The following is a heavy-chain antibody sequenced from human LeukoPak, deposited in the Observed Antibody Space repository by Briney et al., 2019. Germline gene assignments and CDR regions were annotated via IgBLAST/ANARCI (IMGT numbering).Heavy chain of an antibody. CDR1: GGSISSYY. CDR3: ARGPSRGQTDSSGYYYY. J-gene: IGHJ4*02. CDR2: IYYSGST. D-gene: IGHD3-22*01. V-gene: IGHV4-59*01. Sequence: SETLSLTCTVSGGSISSYYWSWIRQPPGKGLEWIGYIYYSGSTNYNPSLKSRVTISVDTSKNQFSLKLGSVTAADTAVYYCARGPSRGQTDSSGYYYYWGQGTLVTVSS.